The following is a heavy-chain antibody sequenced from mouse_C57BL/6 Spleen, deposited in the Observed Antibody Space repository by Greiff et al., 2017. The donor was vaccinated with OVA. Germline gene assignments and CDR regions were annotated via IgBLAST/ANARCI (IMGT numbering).Heavy chain of an antibody. CDR3: ARGSGGSSYWYFDV. D-gene: IGHD1-1*01. CDR1: GYSFTDYN. J-gene: IGHJ1*03. Sequence: VQLKESGPELVKPGASVKISCKASGYSFTDYNMNWVKQSNGKSLEWIGVINPNYGTTSYNQKFKGKATLTVDQSSSTAYMQLNSLTSEDSAVYYCARGSGGSSYWYFDVWGTGTTVTVSS. V-gene: IGHV1-39*01. CDR2: INPNYGTT.